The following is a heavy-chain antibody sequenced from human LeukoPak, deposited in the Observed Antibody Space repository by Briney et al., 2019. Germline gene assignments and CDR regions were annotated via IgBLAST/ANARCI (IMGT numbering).Heavy chain of an antibody. V-gene: IGHV4-30-2*01. Sequence: SQTLSLTCAVSGGSISSGGYSWSWIRQPPGKGLEWIGEINHSGSTNYNPSLKSRVTISVDTSKNQFSLKLSSVTAADTAVYYCARHAPNAYPNRAFDYWGQGTLVTVSS. CDR3: ARHAPNAYPNRAFDY. D-gene: IGHD3-16*01. J-gene: IGHJ4*02. CDR2: INHSGST. CDR1: GGSISSGGYS.